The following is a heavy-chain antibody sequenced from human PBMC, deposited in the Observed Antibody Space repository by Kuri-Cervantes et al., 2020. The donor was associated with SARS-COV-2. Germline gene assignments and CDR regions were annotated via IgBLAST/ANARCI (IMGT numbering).Heavy chain of an antibody. CDR2: IYDSGST. J-gene: IGHJ6*02. D-gene: IGHD3-10*01. V-gene: IGHV3-66*01. CDR3: AIIESSSDYYYYYGMDV. CDR1: GLSVFNKY. Sequence: GGSLRLSCAASGLSVFNKYMSWVRQAPGKGLEWVSIIYDSGSTYYRDSVKGRFTISRDNAKNSLYLQMNSLRAEDTAVYYCAIIESSSDYYYYYGMDVWGQGTTVTVSS.